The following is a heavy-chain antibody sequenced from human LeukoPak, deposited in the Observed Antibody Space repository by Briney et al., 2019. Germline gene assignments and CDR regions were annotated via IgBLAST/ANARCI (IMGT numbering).Heavy chain of an antibody. CDR2: FYYSGNT. Sequence: SETLSLTCTVSGVSISSSYWSWIRQPPGKGLEWIGYFYYSGNTNYNPSLKSRVTMSVDTSKNQFSLNLRSVTAADTAVFYCARLRFWSVYPFFDSWGQGTLVTVSP. CDR3: ARLRFWSVYPFFDS. V-gene: IGHV4-59*01. J-gene: IGHJ4*02. CDR1: GVSISSSY. D-gene: IGHD3-3*01.